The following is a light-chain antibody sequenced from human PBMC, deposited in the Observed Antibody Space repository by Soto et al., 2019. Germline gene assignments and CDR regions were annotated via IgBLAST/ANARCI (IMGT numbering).Light chain of an antibody. J-gene: IGLJ2*01. CDR2: RND. V-gene: IGLV1-47*01. Sequence: QSVLTQPPSASGTPGQRVTISCSGSTSNIGSNYVYWYQHLPGTAPKLLIYRNDQRPSGVPDRFSGSKSGTSASLAISGLRSEDEADYYCAAWDDSLSGSVLFGGGTPLTVL. CDR1: TSNIGSNY. CDR3: AAWDDSLSGSVL.